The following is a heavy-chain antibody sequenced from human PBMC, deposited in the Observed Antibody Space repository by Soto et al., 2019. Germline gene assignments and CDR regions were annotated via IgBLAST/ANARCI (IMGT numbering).Heavy chain of an antibody. D-gene: IGHD1-20*01. J-gene: IGHJ5*01. Sequence: QITLKESGPTLVKATQTLTLTCSFSGFSLRNTEESVSWIRQPPGKALEWLGIIYWDDEKRYSPSVKSRLTITKDTSKNHVVLMMTNLDPMDTGTYYCAHRRYKLNDWDCFDSWGQGTLVTVSS. V-gene: IGHV2-5*02. CDR2: IYWDDEK. CDR3: AHRRYKLNDWDCFDS. CDR1: GFSLRNTEES.